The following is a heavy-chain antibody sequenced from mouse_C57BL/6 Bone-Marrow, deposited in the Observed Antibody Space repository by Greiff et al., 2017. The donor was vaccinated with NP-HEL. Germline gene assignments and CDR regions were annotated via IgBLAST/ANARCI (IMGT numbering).Heavy chain of an antibody. CDR3: ARDRLGRYGFDY. Sequence: DVKLVESGGGLVKPGGSLKLSCAASGFTFSSYAMSWVRQTPEKRLEWVATISDGGSYTYYPANVKGRFPISRDNAKNNQYLPMSHLKSEDTAMYYCARDRLGRYGFDYWGQGTTLTVSS. V-gene: IGHV5-4*01. J-gene: IGHJ2*01. CDR2: ISDGGSYT. D-gene: IGHD4-1*01. CDR1: GFTFSSYA.